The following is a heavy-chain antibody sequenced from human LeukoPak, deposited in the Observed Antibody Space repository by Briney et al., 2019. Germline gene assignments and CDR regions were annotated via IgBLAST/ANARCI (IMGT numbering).Heavy chain of an antibody. Sequence: GGSLRLSCAASGFTFSSYGMHWVRQASGKGLEWVAVIWYDGSNKYYPDSVQGRFTISRDNSKNTLYLQVNSLRAEGTAVYYCARDRSMSGWYIDLWGRGTLVTVSS. D-gene: IGHD2/OR15-2a*01. CDR2: IWYDGSNK. J-gene: IGHJ2*01. CDR3: ARDRSMSGWYIDL. V-gene: IGHV3-33*01. CDR1: GFTFSSYG.